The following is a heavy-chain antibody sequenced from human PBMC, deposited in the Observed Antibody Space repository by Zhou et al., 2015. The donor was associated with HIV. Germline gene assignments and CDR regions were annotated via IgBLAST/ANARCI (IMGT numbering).Heavy chain of an antibody. CDR1: GGTFSGSD. V-gene: IGHV1-69*01. CDR2: IIPIFGTA. CDR3: ARGDSSGFDY. Sequence: LVQSETEVKKPGSSVKVSCKASGGTFSGSDISWVRQAPGQGLEWMGGIIPIFGTANYAQKFQGRVTITADESTSTAYMELSSLTSEDTAVYYCARGDSSGFDYWGQGTLVTVSS. J-gene: IGHJ4*02. D-gene: IGHD3-22*01.